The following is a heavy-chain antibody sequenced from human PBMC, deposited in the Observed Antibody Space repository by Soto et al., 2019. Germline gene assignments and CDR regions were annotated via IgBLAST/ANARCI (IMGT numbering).Heavy chain of an antibody. V-gene: IGHV3-66*01. CDR3: ARAPYSSSWYTFDP. D-gene: IGHD6-13*01. CDR2: VHSGGNT. Sequence: GGSLRLSCAASGFTVNSNYMSWVRQAPGNGLEWVSVVHSGGNTYYADSVKGRFTISRDISKNTLYLQMNSLRAEDTAVYYCARAPYSSSWYTFDPWRQGTLVTVSS. J-gene: IGHJ5*02. CDR1: GFTVNSNY.